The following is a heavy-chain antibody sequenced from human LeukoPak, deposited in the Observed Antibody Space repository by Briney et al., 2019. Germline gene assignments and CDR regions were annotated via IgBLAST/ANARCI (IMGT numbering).Heavy chain of an antibody. CDR1: GGSISSDY. Sequence: PSETLSLTCTVSGGSISSDYWSWIRQPPGRGLEWIGYIYTDGSTNYNPSLKSRVTISVDTSKNQFALKLSSVTAADTAMYYCARGYDSPNWFDPWGQGTLVTVSS. CDR3: ARGYDSPNWFDP. V-gene: IGHV4-4*09. CDR2: IYTDGST. D-gene: IGHD3-3*01. J-gene: IGHJ5*02.